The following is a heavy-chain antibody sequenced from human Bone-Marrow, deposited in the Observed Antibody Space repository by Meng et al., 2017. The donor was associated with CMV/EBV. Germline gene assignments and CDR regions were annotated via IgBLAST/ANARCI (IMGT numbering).Heavy chain of an antibody. CDR1: GYTFTDYR. V-gene: IGHV1-2*02. Sequence: ASVKVSCKASGYTFTDYRMHWVRQAPGQGLEWVGWISPNNGATNYAQNFQGRVTMTRDTSISTVYMDLNRLTYDDTAVYYCATKMYYDFWSAYRGTEGVDPFNIWGQGPLVTVSS. D-gene: IGHD3-3*01. J-gene: IGHJ3*02. CDR2: ISPNNGAT. CDR3: ATKMYYDFWSAYRGTEGVDPFNI.